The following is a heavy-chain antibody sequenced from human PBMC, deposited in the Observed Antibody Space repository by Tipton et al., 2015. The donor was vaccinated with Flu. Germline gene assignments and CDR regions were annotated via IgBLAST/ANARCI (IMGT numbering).Heavy chain of an antibody. CDR2: IYHSGTA. J-gene: IGHJ5*02. CDR1: GGSISSSRYY. D-gene: IGHD4-11*01. Sequence: TLSLTCTVSGGSISSSRYYWGWIRQPPGKGLEWIGSIYHSGTAYYSPSLKSRVTISVDTSKNQISLKLSSVTAADTAVYYCARYPESNYHWFGPWGQGALGTVSS. V-gene: IGHV4-39*07. CDR3: ARYPESNYHWFGP.